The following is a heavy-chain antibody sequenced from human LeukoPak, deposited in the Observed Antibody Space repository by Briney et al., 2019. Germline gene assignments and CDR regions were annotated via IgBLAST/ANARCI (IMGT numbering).Heavy chain of an antibody. Sequence: ETLSLTCTVSGGSISSSSYYWGWIRQPPGKGLEWVSAISGSGGSTYYADSVKGRFTISRDNSKNTLYLQMNSLRAEDTAVYYCAKDPPLLNFDYWGQGTLVTVSS. J-gene: IGHJ4*02. CDR3: AKDPPLLNFDY. CDR1: GGSISSSSYY. CDR2: ISGSGGST. V-gene: IGHV3-23*01.